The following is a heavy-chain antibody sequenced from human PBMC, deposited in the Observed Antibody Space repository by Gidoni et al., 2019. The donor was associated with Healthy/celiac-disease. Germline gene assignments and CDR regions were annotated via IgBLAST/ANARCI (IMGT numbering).Heavy chain of an antibody. CDR2: ISGSGGST. J-gene: IGHJ6*02. CDR1: GFTFSSYA. V-gene: IGHV3-23*01. CDR3: AKDVKRLRLPDDYYYYGMDV. D-gene: IGHD5-12*01. Sequence: EVQLLESGGGLVQPGGSLRLSCAASGFTFSSYAMSWVRQAPGKGLEWVSAISGSGGSTYYADSVKGRFTISRDNSKNTLYLQMNSLRAEDTAVYYCAKDVKRLRLPDDYYYYGMDVWGQGTTVTVSS.